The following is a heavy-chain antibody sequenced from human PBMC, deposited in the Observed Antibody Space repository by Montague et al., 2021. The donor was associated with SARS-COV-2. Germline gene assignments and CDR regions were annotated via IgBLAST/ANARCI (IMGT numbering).Heavy chain of an antibody. CDR2: ICNTGSRK. V-gene: IGHV3-23*01. D-gene: IGHD3-9*01. Sequence: SLRLSCAASGFTFSDYDMSWGRYPPGQGQEGGADICNTGSRKYCXDSXTGRFTISRGNSKNTLYLQMNSLRAEDTAVYYCANRGVRYQRGVWYYFDYWGQGTLVT. J-gene: IGHJ4*02. CDR3: ANRGVRYQRGVWYYFDY. CDR1: GFTFSDYD.